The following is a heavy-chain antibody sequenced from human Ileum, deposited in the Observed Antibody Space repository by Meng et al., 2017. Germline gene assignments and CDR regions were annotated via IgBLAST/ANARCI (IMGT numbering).Heavy chain of an antibody. J-gene: IGHJ4*02. CDR2: TYYRSKWYY. V-gene: IGHV6-1*01. D-gene: IGHD6-19*01. CDR3: ASENSGWFF. CDR1: GDSVSSPTAT. Sequence: QVRLQQPGPGLVKPPQTLLLTCVISGDSVSSPTATWNWFRQSPSRGLGWLVRTYYRSKWYYEYAVSVKSRISVNPDTSKNQFSLQLNSVTPEATAVYFCASENSGWFFWGQGALVTVSS.